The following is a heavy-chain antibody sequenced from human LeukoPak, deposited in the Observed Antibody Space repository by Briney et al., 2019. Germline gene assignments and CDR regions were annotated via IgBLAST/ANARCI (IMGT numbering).Heavy chain of an antibody. CDR3: AGQWYY. V-gene: IGHV4-39*01. CDR2: IYYSGST. CDR1: GGSISSSTYY. D-gene: IGHD2-15*01. Sequence: SETLSLTCTVSGGSISSSTYYWGWIRQPPGKGLEWIGSIYYSGSTYSNPSLKSRITISVDTSKNQFSLELSSVTAADTAVYFCAGQWYYWGQGTLVTVSS. J-gene: IGHJ4*02.